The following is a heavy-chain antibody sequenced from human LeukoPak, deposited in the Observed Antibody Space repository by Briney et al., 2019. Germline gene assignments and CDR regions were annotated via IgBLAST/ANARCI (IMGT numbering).Heavy chain of an antibody. J-gene: IGHJ4*02. CDR2: ISSNSGKT. V-gene: IGHV1-18*01. CDR3: AKVAGDRMDY. D-gene: IGHD6-13*01. Sequence: ASVKVSCKASGYTFATYGFCWVRQAPGHGLEWMGWISSNSGKTDYAQKFQGRVTLTTDTSTSTAYMELRSLRPDDTALYYCAKVAGDRMDYWGQGTLLTVSS. CDR1: GYTFATYG.